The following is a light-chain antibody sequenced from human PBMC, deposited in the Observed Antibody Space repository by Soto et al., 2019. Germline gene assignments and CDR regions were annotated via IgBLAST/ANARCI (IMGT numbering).Light chain of an antibody. CDR1: QSVLYSSNNKNH. V-gene: IGKV4-1*01. CDR2: WAS. Sequence: DIVMTQSPDSLAVSLGERATINCESSQSVLYSSNNKNHLAWYQQKPGQPPKLLIYWASTRESGVPDRFSGSGSGTDFTLTISSLQAEDVAVYYCQQYYSPPVTFGPGTKVDIK. CDR3: QQYYSPPVT. J-gene: IGKJ3*01.